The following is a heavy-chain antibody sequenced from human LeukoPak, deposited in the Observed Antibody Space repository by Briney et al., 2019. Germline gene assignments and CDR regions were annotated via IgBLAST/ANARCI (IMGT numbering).Heavy chain of an antibody. V-gene: IGHV4-39*01. CDR3: ARDRACSNGVCSYFDY. J-gene: IGHJ4*02. CDR1: GGSISSTTFY. Sequence: SETLSLTCTVSGGSISSTTFYWGWIRQPPGKGLERIGSIYYSGSTYYNPSLKSRVTLSADTSKNQFSLALSSVTAADTSVYYCARDRACSNGVCSYFDYWGQGTVVTVSS. CDR2: IYYSGST. D-gene: IGHD2-8*01.